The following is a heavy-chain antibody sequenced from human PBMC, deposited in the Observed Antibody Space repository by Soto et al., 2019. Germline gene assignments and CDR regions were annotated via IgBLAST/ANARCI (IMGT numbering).Heavy chain of an antibody. CDR3: ARSGSPTTVTTFLYYYYYMNV. D-gene: IGHD4-17*01. CDR2: MNPNSGNT. CDR1: GYTFTSYD. Sequence: ASVKVSCKASGYTFTSYDINWVRQATGQGLEWMGWMNPNSGNTGYAQKFQGRVTMTRNTSISTAYLQWSSLKASDTAMYYCARSGSPTTVTTFLYYYYYMNVWGKGTTVTVSS. V-gene: IGHV1-8*01. J-gene: IGHJ6*03.